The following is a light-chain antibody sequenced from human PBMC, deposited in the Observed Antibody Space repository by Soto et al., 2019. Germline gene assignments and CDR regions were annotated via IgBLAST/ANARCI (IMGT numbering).Light chain of an antibody. CDR3: QQRSNWPRGT. V-gene: IGKV3-11*01. CDR2: DAS. J-gene: IGKJ1*01. Sequence: VMTQSPATLSVSPGERATLSCRASQSFRSNVACFHQKPGQSPRLLIYDASNRATGIPARFSGSGSGTDFTLTISSLEPEDFAVYYCQQRSNWPRGTFGQGTKVDIK. CDR1: QSFRSN.